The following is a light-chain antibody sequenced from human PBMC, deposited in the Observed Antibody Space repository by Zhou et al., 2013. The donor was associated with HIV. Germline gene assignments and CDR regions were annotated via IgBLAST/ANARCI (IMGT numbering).Light chain of an antibody. Sequence: DIQMTQSPSTLSASVGDRVTMSCRASQTINNWLAWYQQKPGKAPNLLIYKTSSLESGVPSRFSGSGSGTEFTLTISSLQPDDFATYYCQQYHSYWTFGQGTKVEIK. CDR2: KTS. J-gene: IGKJ1*01. CDR1: QTINNW. V-gene: IGKV1-5*03. CDR3: QQYHSYWT.